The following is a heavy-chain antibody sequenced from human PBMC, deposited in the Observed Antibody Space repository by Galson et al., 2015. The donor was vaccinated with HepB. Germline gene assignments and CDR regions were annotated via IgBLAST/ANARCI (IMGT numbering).Heavy chain of an antibody. CDR1: GFTFSSYG. V-gene: IGHV3-30*18. J-gene: IGHJ6*02. Sequence: SLRLSCAASGFTFSSYGMHWVRQAPGKGLEWVAVISYDGSNKYYADSVKGRFTISRDNSKNTLYLQMNSLRAEDTAVYYCAKMGPPGASYYYGMDVWGQGTTVTVSS. CDR3: AKMGPPGASYYYGMDV. D-gene: IGHD7-27*01. CDR2: ISYDGSNK.